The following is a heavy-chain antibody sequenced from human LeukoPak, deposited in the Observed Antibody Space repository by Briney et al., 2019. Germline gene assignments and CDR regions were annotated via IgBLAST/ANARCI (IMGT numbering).Heavy chain of an antibody. CDR1: GFTFSNYW. J-gene: IGHJ4*02. V-gene: IGHV3-30*18. CDR3: AKASIAVAATFDY. Sequence: GGSLRLSCAGSGFTFSNYWMTWVRQAPGKGLEWVAVISYDGSNKYYADSVKGRFTISRDNSKNTLYLQMNSLRAEDTAVYYCAKASIAVAATFDYWGQGTLVTVSS. CDR2: ISYDGSNK. D-gene: IGHD6-19*01.